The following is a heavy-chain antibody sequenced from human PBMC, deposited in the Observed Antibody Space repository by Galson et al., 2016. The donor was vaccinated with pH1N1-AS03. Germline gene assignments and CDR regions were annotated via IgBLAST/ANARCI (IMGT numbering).Heavy chain of an antibody. CDR1: GFTFDYYY. V-gene: IGHV3-11*04. CDR3: ERAGGY. J-gene: IGHJ4*02. Sequence: SLRLSCAISGFTFDYYYMSWIRQAPGKGLEWVSYISRSGAMIYYADSVRGRFTISRDNAKNTLYLQMDSLRVEDTAVYYCERAGGYWGQGTLVTVSS. CDR2: ISRSGAMI.